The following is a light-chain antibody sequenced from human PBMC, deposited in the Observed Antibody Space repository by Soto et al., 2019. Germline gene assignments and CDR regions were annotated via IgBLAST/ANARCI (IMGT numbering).Light chain of an antibody. V-gene: IGKV1-27*01. Sequence: DIQMTQSPSSLSASVGDRVTITCRASQSISNYLAWYQQIPGKVPKLLISAASTLQSGVPSRFSGSGSGTDFTLTISSLQPDDVATYYCQKYSTVPTFGGGTKVEIK. CDR2: AAS. CDR1: QSISNY. J-gene: IGKJ4*01. CDR3: QKYSTVPT.